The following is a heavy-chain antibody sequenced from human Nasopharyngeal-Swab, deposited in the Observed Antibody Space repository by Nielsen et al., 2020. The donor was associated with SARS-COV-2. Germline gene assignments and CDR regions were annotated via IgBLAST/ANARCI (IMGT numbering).Heavy chain of an antibody. CDR1: GFTFSSYG. V-gene: IGHV3-30*18. CDR2: ISYDGSNK. Sequence: GGSLRLSCAASGFTFSSYGMHWVRQAPGKGLEWVAVISYDGSNKYYADSVEGRFTISRDNSKNTLYLQMNSLRAEDTAVYYCAKDITGYSSGWFYYYYYMDVWGKGTTVTVSS. CDR3: AKDITGYSSGWFYYYYYMDV. D-gene: IGHD6-19*01. J-gene: IGHJ6*03.